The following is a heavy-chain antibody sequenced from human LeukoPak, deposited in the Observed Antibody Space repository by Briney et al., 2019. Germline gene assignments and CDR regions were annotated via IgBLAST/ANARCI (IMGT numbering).Heavy chain of an antibody. CDR2: INPNSGGT. CDR1: GYTFTGYY. D-gene: IGHD3-10*01. J-gene: IGHJ5*02. Sequence: ASVKVSCKASGYTFTGYYMHWVRQAPGQGLEWMGWINPNSGGTNYAQKFQGRVTMTRDTSISTAYMELSRLRSDDTAVYYCARAFYDTHVLLWFGELNWFDPWGQGTLVTVSS. V-gene: IGHV1-2*02. CDR3: ARAFYDTHVLLWFGELNWFDP.